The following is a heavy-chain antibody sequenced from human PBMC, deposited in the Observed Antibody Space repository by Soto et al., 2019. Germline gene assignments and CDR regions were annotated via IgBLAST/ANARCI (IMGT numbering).Heavy chain of an antibody. CDR2: IFRSGRT. D-gene: IGHD6-19*01. CDR1: GGSIGSSSYF. CDR3: ARQAQDEGYSSAWYFDY. V-gene: IGHV4-39*01. Sequence: PSETLSLTCTVSGGSIGSSSYFWGWIRQPPGKGLEWIGSIFRSGRTYYNPSLKSRVSISVDTSRDQFSLRLTSVTAADTSVYFCARQAQDEGYSSAWYFDYWGPGTLVTVSS. J-gene: IGHJ4*02.